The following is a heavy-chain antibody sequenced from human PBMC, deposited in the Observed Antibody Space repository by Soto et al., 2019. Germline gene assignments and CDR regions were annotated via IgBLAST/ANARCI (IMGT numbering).Heavy chain of an antibody. Sequence: QITLNESGPTQVNPRQTLTLTCTFSGFSLTTSGVGVGWIRQSPGKAPEWLALIYWDDDKRYSPSLKSRLTITKDTSKNQVVQTMADLDPADTATYYCAHRVLRTVFGLVTTTAIYFDFWGQGTPVAVSS. CDR3: AHRVLRTVFGLVTTTAIYFDF. CDR1: GFSLTTSGVG. V-gene: IGHV2-5*02. CDR2: IYWDDDK. D-gene: IGHD3-3*01. J-gene: IGHJ4*02.